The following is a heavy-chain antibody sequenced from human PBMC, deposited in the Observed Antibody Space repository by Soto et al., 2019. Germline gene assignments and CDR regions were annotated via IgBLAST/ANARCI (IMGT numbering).Heavy chain of an antibody. Sequence: QVQLVQSGAEVKKPGCSVKVSCKASGGTFSSYAISWVRQAPGQGLEWMGGIIPIFGTADYAQKFQGRGTITADESTSTAYMELSSLRSEDTAVYYCASHYDSSGYYYPGLDYWGQGTLVTVSS. CDR1: GGTFSSYA. V-gene: IGHV1-69*12. D-gene: IGHD3-22*01. J-gene: IGHJ4*02. CDR3: ASHYDSSGYYYPGLDY. CDR2: IIPIFGTA.